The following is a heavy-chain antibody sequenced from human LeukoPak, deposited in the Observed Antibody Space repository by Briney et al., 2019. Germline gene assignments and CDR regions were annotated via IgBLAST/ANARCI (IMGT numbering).Heavy chain of an antibody. CDR2: IRSSSRTI. CDR3: ARDGSGRVPEMSAPDY. V-gene: IGHV3-48*01. J-gene: IGHJ4*02. D-gene: IGHD3-10*01. Sequence: GGSLRLSCAASGFTFSSYAMHWVRQAPGKGLEWVSYIRSSSRTIYYADSVKGRFTISRDNAKNSLFLQMNSLRAEDTAVYYCARDGSGRVPEMSAPDYWGQGTLVTVSS. CDR1: GFTFSSYA.